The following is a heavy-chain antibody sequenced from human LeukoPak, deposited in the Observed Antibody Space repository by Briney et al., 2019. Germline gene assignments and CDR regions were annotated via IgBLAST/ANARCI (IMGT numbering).Heavy chain of an antibody. J-gene: IGHJ4*02. D-gene: IGHD1-26*01. CDR2: IKGDGTET. CDR1: GLTFTNYW. Sequence: GGSLRLSCAASGLTFTNYWMTCVRQAPGKGLQWVANIKGDGTETHYVDSVKGRFTISRDNAKNSLYLQMNSLRAEDTAVYYCARDVGAVDYWGQGTLVTVSS. CDR3: ARDVGAVDY. V-gene: IGHV3-7*04.